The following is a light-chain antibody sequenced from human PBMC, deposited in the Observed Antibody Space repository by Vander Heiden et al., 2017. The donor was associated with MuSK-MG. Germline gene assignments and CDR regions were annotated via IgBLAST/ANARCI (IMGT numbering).Light chain of an antibody. CDR1: SSDVGGYNY. V-gene: IGLV2-8*01. CDR2: EVS. CDR3: SSYAGSNNYV. J-gene: IGLJ1*01. Sequence: QSALTQPPSASGSPGQSVTISCTGTSSDVGGYNYVSWYQQHPGKAPKLMIYEVSKRPSGVPDRFSGSKSGNTASLTVSGLQAEDDADYYCSSYAGSNNYVFGTGTKVTVL.